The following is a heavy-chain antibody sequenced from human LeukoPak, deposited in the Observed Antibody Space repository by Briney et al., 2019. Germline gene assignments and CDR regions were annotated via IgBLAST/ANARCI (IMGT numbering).Heavy chain of an antibody. Sequence: SETLSLTCTVSGGSISSGRYYWNWIRQPAGKGLEWIGRIYTSGSTNYNPSLKSRITISVDTSKNQFSLKLSSVTAADTAVYYCARRSSSWFDYWGQGTLVTVSS. J-gene: IGHJ4*02. V-gene: IGHV4-61*02. D-gene: IGHD6-13*01. CDR2: IYTSGST. CDR1: GGSISSGRYY. CDR3: ARRSSSWFDY.